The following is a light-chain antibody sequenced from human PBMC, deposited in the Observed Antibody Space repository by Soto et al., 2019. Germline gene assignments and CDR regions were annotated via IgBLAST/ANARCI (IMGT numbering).Light chain of an antibody. Sequence: SQMTQSPSSLSASVGDRVTITCRASQSISSYLNWYQQKPGKAPKLLIYDASSLESGVPSRFSGSGSGTDFTLTISSLQPEDFATYYCQQFNSYPLTFGGGTKVDIK. V-gene: IGKV1-13*02. J-gene: IGKJ4*01. CDR2: DAS. CDR1: QSISSY. CDR3: QQFNSYPLT.